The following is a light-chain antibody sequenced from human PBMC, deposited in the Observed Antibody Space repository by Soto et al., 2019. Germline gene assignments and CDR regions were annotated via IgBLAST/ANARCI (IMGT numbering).Light chain of an antibody. CDR1: QSVSSSY. J-gene: IGKJ1*01. CDR3: QQYGSSAWT. Sequence: EIVWTQSPGSLSLSPGERATLSCRASQSVSSSYLAWYQQKPGQAPRLLIDGASSRATGIPDRFSGRGSGTDFTLTLSRLEPEDFAVYYCQQYGSSAWTFGQGTKVDIK. CDR2: GAS. V-gene: IGKV3-20*01.